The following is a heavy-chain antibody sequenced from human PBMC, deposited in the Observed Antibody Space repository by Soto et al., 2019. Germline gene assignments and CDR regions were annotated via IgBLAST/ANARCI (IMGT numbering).Heavy chain of an antibody. CDR1: GYTFTSYG. Sequence: ASVKVSCKASGYTFTSYGISWVRQAPGQGLEWMGWISAYNGNTNYAQKLQGRVTMTTDTSTSTAYMELRSLRSDDTAVYYCARYDSTYYYYCDGMAFWGQGTTVTGSS. J-gene: IGHJ6*02. CDR2: ISAYNGNT. D-gene: IGHD4-4*01. CDR3: ARYDSTYYYYCDGMAF. V-gene: IGHV1-18*01.